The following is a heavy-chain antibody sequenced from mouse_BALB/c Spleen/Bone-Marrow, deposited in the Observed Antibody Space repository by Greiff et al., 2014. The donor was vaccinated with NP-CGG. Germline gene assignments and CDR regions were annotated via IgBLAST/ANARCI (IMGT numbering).Heavy chain of an antibody. J-gene: IGHJ2*01. CDR3: ARLGIRSFDY. Sequence: QVHVKQSGADLMKPGASVKISCKATGYRFNSYWIDWVKQRPGHGLEWIGEILPGSGSTNFNEKFKGKATFTAYSSSNTAYMQISSLTSEDSAVYYCARLGIRSFDYWGQGTTLTVSS. CDR1: GYRFNSYW. D-gene: IGHD5-2*01. V-gene: IGHV1-9*01. CDR2: ILPGSGST.